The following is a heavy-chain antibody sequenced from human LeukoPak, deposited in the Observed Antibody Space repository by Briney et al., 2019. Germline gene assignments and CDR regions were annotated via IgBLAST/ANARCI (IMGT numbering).Heavy chain of an antibody. J-gene: IGHJ6*02. CDR2: TSHDESYK. D-gene: IGHD3-22*01. CDR3: ARDRLFYFHSPDYRAGYFYAMDV. Sequence: GGSLRLSCSASGFTFNTYPMHWVRQSPGKGLEWVAVTSHDESYKFYAESVKGRFTISRDNSNNTLYLQMNTLRPGDTSVYYCARDRLFYFHSPDYRAGYFYAMDVWGQGTTVTVSS. V-gene: IGHV3-30-3*01. CDR1: GFTFNTYP.